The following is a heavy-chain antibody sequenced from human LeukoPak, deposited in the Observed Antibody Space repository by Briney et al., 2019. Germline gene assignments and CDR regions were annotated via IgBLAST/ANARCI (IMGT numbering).Heavy chain of an antibody. CDR2: IYSGGNT. CDR1: GFTVSNSY. CDR3: ARGYGETR. V-gene: IGHV3-66*02. Sequence: GGSLRLSCAASGFTVSNSYMSWVRQAPGQGLEWVSVIYSGGNTYYADSVKGRFTISRDNSKNTLYLQMNSLRPDDTAVYYCARGYGETRWGQGTLVTVSS. D-gene: IGHD4-17*01. J-gene: IGHJ4*02.